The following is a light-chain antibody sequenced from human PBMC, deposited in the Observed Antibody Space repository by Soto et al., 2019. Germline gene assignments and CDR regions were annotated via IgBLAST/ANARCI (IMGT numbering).Light chain of an antibody. Sequence: QSVLTQPASVSGSPGRSITISCTGSTSNIGAPYDVHWYQHLPGTAPKLLIYGDNNRPSGVPDRFSGSKSGTSASLAITRLQAEDEADYYCQSYDISLHNYVFGTGTKVTVL. CDR2: GDN. V-gene: IGLV1-40*01. CDR1: TSNIGAPYD. J-gene: IGLJ1*01. CDR3: QSYDISLHNYV.